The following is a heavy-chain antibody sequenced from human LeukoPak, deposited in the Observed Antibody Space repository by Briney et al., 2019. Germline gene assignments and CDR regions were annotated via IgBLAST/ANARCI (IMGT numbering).Heavy chain of an antibody. D-gene: IGHD3-10*01. Sequence: GRSLRLSCTASGFTFSSYGIHWIRQAPGKGLEWVALMWHDGSNKYYADSVKGRFTISRDNSKNTVYLQMNSLRAEDTAVYYCARDLFGSGSGPDYWGQGTLVTVSS. CDR1: GFTFSSYG. CDR3: ARDLFGSGSGPDY. J-gene: IGHJ4*02. V-gene: IGHV3-33*01. CDR2: MWHDGSNK.